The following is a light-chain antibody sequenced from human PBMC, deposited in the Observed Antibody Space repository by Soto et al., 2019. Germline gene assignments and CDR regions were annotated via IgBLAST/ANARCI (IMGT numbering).Light chain of an antibody. V-gene: IGLV2-23*02. CDR1: SSDVGSYNL. CDR2: EVS. CDR3: CSYAGSSTFYV. J-gene: IGLJ1*01. Sequence: SALTQPASVSGSPGQSITISCTGTSSDVGSYNLVSWYQQHPGKAPKLMIYEVSKRPSGVSNRFSGSKSGNTASLTISGLQPEDEADYYCCSYAGSSTFYVFGSGTAVTVL.